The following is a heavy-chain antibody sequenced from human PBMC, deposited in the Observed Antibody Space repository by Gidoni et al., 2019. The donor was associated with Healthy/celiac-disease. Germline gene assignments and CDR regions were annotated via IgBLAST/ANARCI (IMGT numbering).Heavy chain of an antibody. V-gene: IGHV4-34*01. CDR1: GGSFSGYS. D-gene: IGHD6-19*01. J-gene: IGHJ4*02. CDR2: INHSGST. Sequence: QVQLQQWGAGLLKPSETLSRTCAGYGGSFSGYSWSWIRQPPGKGLEWIGEINHSGSTNYNPSLKSRVTISVDTSKNQFSLKLSSVTAADTAVYYCARGVWYSSGWYPGWGQGTLVTVSS. CDR3: ARGVWYSSGWYPG.